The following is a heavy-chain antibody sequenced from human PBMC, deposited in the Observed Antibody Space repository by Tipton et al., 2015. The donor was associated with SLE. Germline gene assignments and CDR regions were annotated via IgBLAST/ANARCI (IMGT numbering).Heavy chain of an antibody. J-gene: IGHJ4*02. CDR2: INHSGST. CDR1: GGPFSGYY. CDR3: ARITIFGVVLFDY. Sequence: TLSLTCAVYGGPFSGYYWSWIRQPPGKGLEWIGEINHSGSTNYNPSLKSRVTISVDTSKNQFSLKLSSVTAADTAVYYCARITIFGVVLFDYWGQGTLVTVSS. V-gene: IGHV4-34*01. D-gene: IGHD3-3*01.